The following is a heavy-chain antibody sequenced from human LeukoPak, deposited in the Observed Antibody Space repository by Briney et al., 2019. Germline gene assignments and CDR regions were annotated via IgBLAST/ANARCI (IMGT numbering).Heavy chain of an antibody. CDR3: AREQIDYGGNGAFDI. Sequence: ASVRVSCKASGYSFTRYGISWVRQAPGQGLEWMGWISGSNGNTNYAQKFQGRVTMTTDTSTGTAYMELSRLRSDDTAVYYCAREQIDYGGNGAFDIWGQGTMVTVSS. CDR1: GYSFTRYG. V-gene: IGHV1-18*01. J-gene: IGHJ3*02. CDR2: ISGSNGNT. D-gene: IGHD4-23*01.